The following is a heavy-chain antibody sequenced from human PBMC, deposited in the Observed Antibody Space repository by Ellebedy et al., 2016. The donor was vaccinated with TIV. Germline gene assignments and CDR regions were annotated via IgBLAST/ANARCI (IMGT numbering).Heavy chain of an antibody. CDR1: GFTFSDFY. V-gene: IGHV3-11*03. CDR3: ASNADQGY. J-gene: IGHJ4*02. Sequence: GESLKISXVASGFTFSDFYMAWIRQAPGRGLELVSYISGTSSHISYADSVKGRFTISRDHSKNTLYLQMNSLRVDDTAVYYCASNADQGYWGQGTLVTVSS. CDR2: ISGTSSHI.